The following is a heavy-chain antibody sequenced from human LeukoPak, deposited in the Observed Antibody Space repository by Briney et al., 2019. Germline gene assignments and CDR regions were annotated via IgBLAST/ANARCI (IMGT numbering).Heavy chain of an antibody. CDR2: ISYDGSNK. D-gene: IGHD3-16*01. V-gene: IGHV3-30*18. J-gene: IGHJ4*02. Sequence: GGSLRLSCAASGFTFSSYGMHWVRQAPGKGLEWVAVISYDGSNKYYADSVKGRFTISRDNSKNTLYLQMNSLRAEDTAVYYCAKDYGGSTYYFDYWGQGTLVTVSS. CDR3: AKDYGGSTYYFDY. CDR1: GFTFSSYG.